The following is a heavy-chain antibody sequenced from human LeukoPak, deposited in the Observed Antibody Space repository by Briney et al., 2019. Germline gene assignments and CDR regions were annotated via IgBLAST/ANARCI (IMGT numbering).Heavy chain of an antibody. J-gene: IGHJ4*02. CDR1: GGSFTTYY. CDR2: IDTSGTT. CDR3: ARDAKYYYGSRTFFFYEY. Sequence: SETLSLTCTVSGGSFTTYYWSWIRQPAGKGLEWIGHIDTSGTTNYNPSLKSRVTMSTDTSKNQFSLKLSSVTAADTAIYYCARDAKYYYGSRTFFFYEYWGQGTLLTVSS. D-gene: IGHD3-10*01. V-gene: IGHV4-4*07.